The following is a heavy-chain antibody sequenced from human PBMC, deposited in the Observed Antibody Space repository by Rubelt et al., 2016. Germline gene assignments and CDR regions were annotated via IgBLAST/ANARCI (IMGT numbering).Heavy chain of an antibody. CDR2: INRDGSSS. CDR1: ELTSLTPSGFW. D-gene: IGHD3-22*01. Sequence: AQLVESGGGVVQPGRSLRLSCAASELTSLTPSGFWMHWVRQAPGMGLVWVARINRDGSSSSYADYVKGRFTISRDNAKSTLYLQMDSLGAEDTSVYYCAIVSRTATDDYWGQGTLVTVSS. J-gene: IGHJ4*02. V-gene: IGHV3-74*02. CDR3: AIVSRTATDDY.